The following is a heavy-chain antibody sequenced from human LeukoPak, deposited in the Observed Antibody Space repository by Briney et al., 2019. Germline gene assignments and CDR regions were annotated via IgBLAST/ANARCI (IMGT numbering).Heavy chain of an antibody. V-gene: IGHV3-53*01. CDR2: IYSGGST. CDR1: GFTVSSNY. CDR3: ARGRAYDILTGLEYYFDY. J-gene: IGHJ4*02. D-gene: IGHD3-9*01. Sequence: PGGSLRLSCAASGFTVSSNYMSWVRQAPGKGLEWVSVIYSGGSTYYADSVKGRFTISRDNSKNTLYLQMNSLRAEDTAVYYCARGRAYDILTGLEYYFDYWGQGTLVTVSS.